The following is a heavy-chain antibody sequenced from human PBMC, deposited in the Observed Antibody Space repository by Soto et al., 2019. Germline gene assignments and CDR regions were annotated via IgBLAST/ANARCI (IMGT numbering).Heavy chain of an antibody. CDR1: GLTVRNSA. CDR3: AQGSGYKYGSLLDF. D-gene: IGHD5-18*01. Sequence: GGSLRLSCVVSGLTVRNSAMNWVREAPGKGLEWVSGISGGTAYYADSVQGRFIISTDNSKNALYLQMESLRPEDTAIYYCAQGSGYKYGSLLDFWGQGTRVTVSS. V-gene: IGHV3-23*01. CDR2: ISGGTA. J-gene: IGHJ1*01.